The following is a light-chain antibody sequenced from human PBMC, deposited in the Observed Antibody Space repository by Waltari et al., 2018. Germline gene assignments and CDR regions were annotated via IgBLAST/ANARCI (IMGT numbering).Light chain of an antibody. Sequence: DIQMTQSPSSLSASVGERVTITCRASESIRTYLNWYQHTAGRAPKLIIYATSSLQSGVPSRFSGSGSETDFTLTITSLQPEDFATYYCQQSYSMWAFGQGTKVEIK. V-gene: IGKV1-39*01. J-gene: IGKJ1*01. CDR1: ESIRTY. CDR2: ATS. CDR3: QQSYSMWA.